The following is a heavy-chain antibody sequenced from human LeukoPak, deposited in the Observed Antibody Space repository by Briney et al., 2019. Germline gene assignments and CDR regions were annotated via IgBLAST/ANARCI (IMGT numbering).Heavy chain of an antibody. D-gene: IGHD1-26*01. CDR1: GGSISSYY. CDR2: IYTSGST. Sequence: PSETLSLTCTVSGGSISSYYWSWIRQPPGKGLEWIGYIYTSGSTNYNPSLKSRVTISVDTSKNQSSLKLSSVTAADTAVYYCARRWGGTSGSYYYYYYMDVWGKGTTVTISS. V-gene: IGHV4-4*09. J-gene: IGHJ6*03. CDR3: ARRWGGTSGSYYYYYYMDV.